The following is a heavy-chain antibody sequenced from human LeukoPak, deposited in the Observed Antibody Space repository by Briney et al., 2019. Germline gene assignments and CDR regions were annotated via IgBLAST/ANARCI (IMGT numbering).Heavy chain of an antibody. CDR2: ISYDGSNK. CDR1: GFTFSSYA. V-gene: IGHV3-30-3*01. J-gene: IGHJ4*02. D-gene: IGHD2-21*02. CDR3: AGGRPVVTAYLFDY. Sequence: GGSLRLSCAASGFTFSSYAMNWVRQAPGKGLEWVAVISYDGSNKYYADSVKGRFTISRDNSKNTLYLQMNSLRAEDTAVYYCAGGRPVVTAYLFDYEDQGTGVTVSA.